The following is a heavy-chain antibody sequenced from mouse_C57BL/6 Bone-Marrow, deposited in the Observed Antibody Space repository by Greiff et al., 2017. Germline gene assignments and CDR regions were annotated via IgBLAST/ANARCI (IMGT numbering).Heavy chain of an antibody. V-gene: IGHV1-64*01. D-gene: IGHD2-1*01. CDR2: IHPNSGST. J-gene: IGHJ2*01. CDR3: ARYGNFYFDY. Sequence: QVQLQQPGAELVKPGASVKLSCKASGYTFTSYWMHWVKQRPGQGLEWIGMIHPNSGSTNYNEKFTSKATLTVDKSSSTAYMQLSSLTSEDSAVYYCARYGNFYFDYWGQGTTLTVSS. CDR1: GYTFTSYW.